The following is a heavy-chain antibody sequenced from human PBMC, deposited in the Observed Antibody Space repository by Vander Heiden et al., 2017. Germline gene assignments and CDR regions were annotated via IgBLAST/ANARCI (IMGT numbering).Heavy chain of an antibody. Sequence: QVQLVESGGGVVQTGGSLRLSCPASGFPFRPYGMHWVRQAPGKGLEWVAVIGHDGSFKAYADSVKGRFTISRDNSKNTLYLQMTSLRAEDTAVYYCARDLGAGRYFDYWGQGSLVTVSS. CDR1: GFPFRPYG. CDR2: IGHDGSFK. CDR3: ARDLGAGRYFDY. J-gene: IGHJ4*02. D-gene: IGHD1-26*01. V-gene: IGHV3-33*01.